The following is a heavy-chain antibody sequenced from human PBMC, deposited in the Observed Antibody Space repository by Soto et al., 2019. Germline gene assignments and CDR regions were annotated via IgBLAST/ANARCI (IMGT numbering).Heavy chain of an antibody. CDR1: GGSISSGGYY. J-gene: IGHJ6*02. D-gene: IGHD1-20*01. CDR2: IYYSGST. Sequence: SETLSLTCTVSGGSISSGGYYWSWIRQHPGKGLEWIGYIYYSGSTYYNPSLKSRVTISVDTSKNQFSLKLSSVTAADTAVYYCARNPPFNNWNDGGNYYYYYGMDVWGQGTTVTVSS. V-gene: IGHV4-31*03. CDR3: ARNPPFNNWNDGGNYYYYYGMDV.